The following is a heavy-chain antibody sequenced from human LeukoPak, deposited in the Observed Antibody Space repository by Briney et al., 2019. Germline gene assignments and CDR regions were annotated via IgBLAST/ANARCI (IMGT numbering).Heavy chain of an antibody. CDR3: AREADDYVWGSYRPPFDY. D-gene: IGHD3-16*02. Sequence: GGSLRLSCAASGFTFSSYSMNWVRQAPGKGLEWVSSISSSSSYIYYADSVKGRFTISRDNAKNSLYLQMNSLRAEDTAVYYCAREADDYVWGSYRPPFDYWGRGTLVTVSS. CDR1: GFTFSSYS. CDR2: ISSSSSYI. V-gene: IGHV3-21*01. J-gene: IGHJ4*02.